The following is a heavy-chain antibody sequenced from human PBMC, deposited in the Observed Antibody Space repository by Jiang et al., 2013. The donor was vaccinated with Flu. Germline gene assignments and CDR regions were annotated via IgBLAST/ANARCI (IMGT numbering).Heavy chain of an antibody. CDR1: GGSISSYY. CDR3: AREGVVAGAFDI. D-gene: IGHD2-15*01. J-gene: IGHJ3*02. Sequence: GPGLVKPSETLSLTCTVSGGSISSYYWSWIRQSPGKGLEWIGYIYYSETTNYNPSLKSRVTISVDTSMTHFSLKLSSVTAADTAVYYCAREGVVAGAFDIVGPRGQVVTVSS. CDR2: IYYSETT. V-gene: IGHV4-59*01.